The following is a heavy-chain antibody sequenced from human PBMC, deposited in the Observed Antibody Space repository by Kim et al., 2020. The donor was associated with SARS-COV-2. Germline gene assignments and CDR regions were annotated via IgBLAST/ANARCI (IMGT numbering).Heavy chain of an antibody. D-gene: IGHD3-10*02. J-gene: IGHJ4*02. Sequence: ASVKVSCKASGYNFISSYIHWVRQAPGQGLQWLGRINSKSGDTNFAETFRGRVTVTRDTSSSTSYMELTSLTSDDTAVYYCGRAQMLGDPCDFWGQGTLVTVSS. V-gene: IGHV1-2*06. CDR2: INSKSGDT. CDR1: GYNFISSY. CDR3: GRAQMLGDPCDF.